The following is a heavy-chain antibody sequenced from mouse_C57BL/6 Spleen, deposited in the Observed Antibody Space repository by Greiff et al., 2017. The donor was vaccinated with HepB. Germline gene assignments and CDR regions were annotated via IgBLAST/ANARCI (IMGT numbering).Heavy chain of an antibody. CDR3: ASEKVYYGNFEAY. V-gene: IGHV1-53*01. CDR2: INPSNGGT. D-gene: IGHD2-1*01. J-gene: IGHJ3*01. CDR1: GYTFTSYW. Sequence: VKLQQPGTELVKPGASVKLSCKASGYTFTSYWMHWVKQRPGQGLEWIGNINPSNGGTNYNEKFKSKATLTVDKSSSTAYMQLSSLTSEDSAVYYCASEKVYYGNFEAYWGQGTLVTVSA.